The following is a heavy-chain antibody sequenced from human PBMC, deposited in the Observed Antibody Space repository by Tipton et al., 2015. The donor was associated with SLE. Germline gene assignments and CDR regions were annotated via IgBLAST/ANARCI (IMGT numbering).Heavy chain of an antibody. J-gene: IGHJ3*02. CDR1: GGSISSYY. V-gene: IGHV4-59*01. CDR2: IYYSGST. Sequence: LRLSCTVSGGSISSYYWSWIRQPPGKGLEWIGYIYYSGSTNYNPSLKSRVTISVDTSKNQFSLKLSSVTAADTAVYYCAREGTKGVAFDIWGQGTMVTVSS. CDR3: AREGTKGVAFDI. D-gene: IGHD2-8*01.